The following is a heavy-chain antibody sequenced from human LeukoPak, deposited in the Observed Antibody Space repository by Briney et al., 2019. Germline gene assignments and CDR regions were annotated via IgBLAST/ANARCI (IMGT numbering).Heavy chain of an antibody. D-gene: IGHD3-9*01. CDR3: ANPARGRYFDWLLY. CDR1: GFTFSSYG. Sequence: GGSLRLSWAASGFTFSSYGMHWVRQAPGKGLEWVAFIRYDGSNKYYADSVKGRFTISRDNSKNTLYLQMNSLRAEDTAVYYCANPARGRYFDWLLYWGQGTLVTVSS. V-gene: IGHV3-30*02. CDR2: IRYDGSNK. J-gene: IGHJ4*02.